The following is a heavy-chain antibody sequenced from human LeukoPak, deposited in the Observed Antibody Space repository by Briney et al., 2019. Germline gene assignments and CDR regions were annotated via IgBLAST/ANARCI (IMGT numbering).Heavy chain of an antibody. Sequence: ASVKVSCKASGYRFTTYGISWVRQAPGQGLEWMGWISANNGNTNYAQKLQGRVTMTTDTSTSTAYMELSSLRSEDTAMYYCASGVCTGGNCYDSGKDAFDIWGQGTMVTVSS. V-gene: IGHV1-18*01. CDR3: ASGVCTGGNCYDSGKDAFDI. D-gene: IGHD2-15*01. CDR2: ISANNGNT. J-gene: IGHJ3*02. CDR1: GYRFTTYG.